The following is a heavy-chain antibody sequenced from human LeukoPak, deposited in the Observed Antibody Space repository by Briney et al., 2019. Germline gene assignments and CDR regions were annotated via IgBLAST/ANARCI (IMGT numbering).Heavy chain of an antibody. D-gene: IGHD6-6*01. CDR1: GYSFTSYW. Sequence: KLGESLKISCKGSGYSFTSYWIGWVRQMPGKGLEWMGIIYPGDSDTRYSPSFQGQVTISADKSISTAYLQWSSLKASDTAMYYCARLAAIKQLVRGYFDYWGQGTLVTVSS. V-gene: IGHV5-51*01. CDR2: IYPGDSDT. J-gene: IGHJ4*02. CDR3: ARLAAIKQLVRGYFDY.